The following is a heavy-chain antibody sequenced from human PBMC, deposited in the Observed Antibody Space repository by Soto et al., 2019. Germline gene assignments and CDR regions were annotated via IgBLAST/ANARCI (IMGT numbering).Heavy chain of an antibody. CDR3: ARDRRKGIPDDYCGMVV. D-gene: IGHD6-13*01. V-gene: IGHV1-69*12. CDR2: IIPIFGTA. J-gene: IGHJ6*02. Sequence: QVQLVQSGAEVKKPGSSVKVSCKASGGTFSSYAISWVRQAPGQGLEWMGGIIPIFGTANCAQKFQGRVTIREXXSXSXXHMELRRLRSEDTAVYYCARDRRKGIPDDYCGMVVGVRGTTVTVSS. CDR1: GGTFSSYA.